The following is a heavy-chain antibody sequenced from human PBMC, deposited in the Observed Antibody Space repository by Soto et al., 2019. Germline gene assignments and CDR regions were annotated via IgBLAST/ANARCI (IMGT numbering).Heavy chain of an antibody. J-gene: IGHJ3*02. CDR2: IIPILAIA. D-gene: IGHD4-17*01. CDR3: ARDPDYGDYVDEAFDI. CDR1: GGTFSSYT. V-gene: IGHV1-69*08. Sequence: QVQLVQSGAEVKKPGSSVKVSCKASGGTFSSYTINWVRQAPGQGLEWMGKIIPILAIADYAQKFRGRVTITADKSSSTAYMELSSLSSEDTAVYYCARDPDYGDYVDEAFDIWGQGTMVTVSS.